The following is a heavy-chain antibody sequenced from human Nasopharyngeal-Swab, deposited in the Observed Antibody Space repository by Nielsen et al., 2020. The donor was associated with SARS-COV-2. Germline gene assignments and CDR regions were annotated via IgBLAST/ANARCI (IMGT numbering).Heavy chain of an antibody. CDR2: IIPIFGTA. CDR1: GGSFSSYA. CDR3: ARGSRVVVPLLYYYYYMDV. J-gene: IGHJ6*03. V-gene: IGHV1-69*13. D-gene: IGHD2-2*01. Sequence: SVKVPCKASGGSFSSYAISWVRQAPGQGLEWMGGIIPIFGTANYAQKFQGRVTITADESTSTAYMELSSLRSEDTAVYYCARGSRVVVPLLYYYYYMDVWGKGTTVTVSS.